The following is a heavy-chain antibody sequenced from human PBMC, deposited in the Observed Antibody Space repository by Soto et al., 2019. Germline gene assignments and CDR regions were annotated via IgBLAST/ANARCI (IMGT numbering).Heavy chain of an antibody. CDR3: AALDTAMVKTAGY. D-gene: IGHD5-18*01. CDR1: GYSISTYW. V-gene: IGHV3-7*01. Sequence: EVQLVESGGGLVQPGGSLRLSCAASGYSISTYWMSWVRQAPGKGLEWVANVKQDGSEEYYVDSVKGQFTISRDNAKNSLYLQMTILSAEDTAVYYCAALDTAMVKTAGYWGQGTLVTVSS. CDR2: VKQDGSEE. J-gene: IGHJ4*02.